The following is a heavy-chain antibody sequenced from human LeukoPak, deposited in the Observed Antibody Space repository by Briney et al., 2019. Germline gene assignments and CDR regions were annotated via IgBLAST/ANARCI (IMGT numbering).Heavy chain of an antibody. CDR2: FDPEDGET. V-gene: IGHV1-24*01. CDR3: TLQRISFLNYFDP. Sequence: ASVKVSCKVSGHTLTELFMHWVRQAPGKGLEWMGGFDPEDGETIYAQKFQVRVTMTKDTSTHTGYMEQSSLRSDDTAVYYCTLQRISFLNYFDPWGQGTLVTVSS. D-gene: IGHD2/OR15-2a*01. J-gene: IGHJ5*02. CDR1: GHTLTELF.